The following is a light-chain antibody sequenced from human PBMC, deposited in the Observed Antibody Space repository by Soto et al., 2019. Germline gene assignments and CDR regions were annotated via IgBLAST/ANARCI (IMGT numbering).Light chain of an antibody. J-gene: IGKJ3*01. CDR1: QSVLYSSNNKNF. Sequence: DIVMTQSPDSLAVSLGERATINCKSSQSVLYSSNNKNFLAWFQQKPGQPPKLLIYWASTRESGVPDRFSGSGSGTNFTPPLSRLQAEDVAVYYCQQYYSTPVTFGPGTKVDIK. CDR2: WAS. CDR3: QQYYSTPVT. V-gene: IGKV4-1*01.